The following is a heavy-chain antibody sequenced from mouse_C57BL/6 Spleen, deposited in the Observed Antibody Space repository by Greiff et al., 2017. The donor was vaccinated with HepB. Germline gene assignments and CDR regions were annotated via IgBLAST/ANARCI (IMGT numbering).Heavy chain of an antibody. CDR3: ARGITTVVAYYFDY. Sequence: DVQLQESGPELVKPGASVKISCKASGYTFTDYYMNWVKQSHGKSLEWIGDINPNNGGTSYNQKFKGKATLTVDKSSSTAYMELRSLTSEDSAVYYCARGITTVVAYYFDYWGQGTTLTVSS. V-gene: IGHV1-26*01. J-gene: IGHJ2*01. CDR1: GYTFTDYY. CDR2: INPNNGGT. D-gene: IGHD1-1*01.